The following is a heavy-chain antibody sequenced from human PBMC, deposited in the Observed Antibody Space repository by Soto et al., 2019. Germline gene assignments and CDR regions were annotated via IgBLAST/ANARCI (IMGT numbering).Heavy chain of an antibody. V-gene: IGHV3-53*01. CDR1: GFTVDSNY. CDR3: ARDDYGLDV. CDR2: MRDTGRT. J-gene: IGHJ6*02. Sequence: PGGSLRLSCAVSGFTVDSNYMSWVRRAPGKGLEWVAVMRDTGRTNYADFVEGRFTISRDDSKNMVFLQMNSLRAGDTAVYYCARDDYGLDVWGQGTTVTVSS.